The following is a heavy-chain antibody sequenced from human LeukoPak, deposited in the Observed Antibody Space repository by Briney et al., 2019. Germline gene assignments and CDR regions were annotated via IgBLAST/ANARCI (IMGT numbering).Heavy chain of an antibody. D-gene: IGHD6-13*01. CDR1: GFTVSTNY. J-gene: IGHJ4*02. CDR3: ARAPYSSSWYFDY. Sequence: GGSLRLSYAASGFTVSTNYMSWVRQAPGKGLVWVSVIYSGGSTYYADSVKGRFTISRDNSKNTLYLQMNSLRAEDTAVYYCARAPYSSSWYFDYWGQGTLVTVSS. CDR2: IYSGGST. V-gene: IGHV3-66*01.